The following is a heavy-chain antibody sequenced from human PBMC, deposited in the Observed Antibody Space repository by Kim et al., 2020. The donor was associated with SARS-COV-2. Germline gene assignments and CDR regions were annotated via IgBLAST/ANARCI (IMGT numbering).Heavy chain of an antibody. CDR1: GGSISSYY. D-gene: IGHD1-26*01. J-gene: IGHJ5*02. CDR3: ARHEAPGDSGSYSDDYWFDP. V-gene: IGHV4-59*08. Sequence: SETLSLTCTVSGGSISSYYWSWIRQPPGKGLEWIGYIYYSGSTNYNPSLKSRVTISVDTSKNQFSLKLSSVTAADTAVYYCARHEAPGDSGSYSDDYWFDPWGQGTLVTVSS. CDR2: IYYSGST.